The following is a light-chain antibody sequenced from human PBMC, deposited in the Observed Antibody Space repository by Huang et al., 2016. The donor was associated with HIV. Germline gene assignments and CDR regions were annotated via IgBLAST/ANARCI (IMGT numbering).Light chain of an antibody. CDR1: QSISSY. CDR2: DTF. CDR3: QQSYSTTVT. J-gene: IGKJ1*01. Sequence: DIQMTQSPSSLSASVGYRVTITCRASQSISSYLSWYQQKPGKAPKLLIYDTFRLHSGVPSRFTGSGSGTDFTLTITSLQPEDFATYYCQQSYSTTVTFGQGTKVEI. V-gene: IGKV1-39*01.